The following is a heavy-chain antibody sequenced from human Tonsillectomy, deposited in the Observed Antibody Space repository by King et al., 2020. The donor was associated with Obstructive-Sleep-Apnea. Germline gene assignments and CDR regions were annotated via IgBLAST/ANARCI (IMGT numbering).Heavy chain of an antibody. J-gene: IGHJ3*01. D-gene: IGHD2-8*01. V-gene: IGHV3-66*01. CDR1: EVTGRSNY. CDR2: LYSGGTT. CDR3: ARGGGGLIIADAFDV. Sequence: DVQLVESGGGLVQPGGSLRLSCSVSEVTGRSNYMSWVRQAPGKGLEWVSVLYSGGTTYYADSVKGRFTLYRDNSENTVYLQMNSVRAEDTAVYYCARGGGGLIIADAFDVWGQGTMVIVSS.